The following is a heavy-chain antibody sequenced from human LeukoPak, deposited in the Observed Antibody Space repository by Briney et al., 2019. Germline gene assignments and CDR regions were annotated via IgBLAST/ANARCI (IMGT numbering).Heavy chain of an antibody. CDR1: GGTFSSYA. V-gene: IGHV1-69*05. CDR2: IIPIFGTA. CDR3: ARELLNYYDSSGYPTGAFDI. J-gene: IGHJ3*02. D-gene: IGHD3-22*01. Sequence: GSSVKVSCKASGGTFSSYAISWVRQAPGQGLEWMGGIIPIFGTANYAQKFQGRVTITTDESTSTAYMELSSLRSEDTAVYYCARELLNYYDSSGYPTGAFDIWGQGTMVTVSS.